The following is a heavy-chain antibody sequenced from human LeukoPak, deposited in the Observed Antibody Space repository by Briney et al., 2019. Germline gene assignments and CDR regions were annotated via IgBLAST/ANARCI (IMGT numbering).Heavy chain of an antibody. Sequence: SETLSLTCTVSGGSISSSSYYWGWIRQPPGKGLEWIGSIYYSGSTYYNPSLKSRVTISVDTSKNQFSLKLSSVTAADTAVYYCARSEILRYFDWLGANAFDIWGQGTMVTVSS. CDR1: GGSISSSSYY. V-gene: IGHV4-39*01. D-gene: IGHD3-9*01. CDR2: IYYSGST. CDR3: ARSEILRYFDWLGANAFDI. J-gene: IGHJ3*02.